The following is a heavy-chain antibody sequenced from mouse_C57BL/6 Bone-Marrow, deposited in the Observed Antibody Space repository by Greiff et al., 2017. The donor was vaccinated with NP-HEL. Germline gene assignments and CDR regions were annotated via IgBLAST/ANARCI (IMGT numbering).Heavy chain of an antibody. D-gene: IGHD1-1*01. Sequence: EVHLVESGGGLVQPGESLKLSCESNEYEFPSHDMSWVRKTPEKRLELVAAINSDGGSTYYPDTMERRFIISRDNTKKTLYLQMSSLRSEDTALYYCARHADYYGSSFWYFDVWGTGTTVTVSS. V-gene: IGHV5-2*01. CDR1: EYEFPSHD. CDR3: ARHADYYGSSFWYFDV. J-gene: IGHJ1*03. CDR2: INSDGGST.